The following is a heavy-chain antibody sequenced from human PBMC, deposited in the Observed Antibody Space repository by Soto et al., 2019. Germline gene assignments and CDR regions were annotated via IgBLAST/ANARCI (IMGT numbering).Heavy chain of an antibody. CDR1: GGSISSSSYY. CDR2: IYYSGST. V-gene: IGHV4-39*01. J-gene: IGHJ4*02. Sequence: SETLSLTCTVSGGSISSSSYYWGWIRQPPGKGLEWIGSIYYSGSTYYNPSLKSRVTISVDTSKNQFSLKLSSVTAADTAVYYCARYPSYLPHFDYWGQGTLVTVSS. D-gene: IGHD2-2*01. CDR3: ARYPSYLPHFDY.